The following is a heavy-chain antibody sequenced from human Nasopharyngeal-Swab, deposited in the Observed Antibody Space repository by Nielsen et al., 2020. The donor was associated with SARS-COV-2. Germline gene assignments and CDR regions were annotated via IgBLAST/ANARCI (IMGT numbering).Heavy chain of an antibody. Sequence: GESLKISCAASGFTFSTYDMSWVRQAPGKGLEWVSGISGSGESTHYADSVKGRFTISRDNSKNTLYLQMNSLRAEDTAVYYCVKGPPAVIHYFDYWGQGTTVTVSS. CDR1: GFTFSTYD. V-gene: IGHV3-23*01. J-gene: IGHJ4*02. D-gene: IGHD2-21*01. CDR2: ISGSGEST. CDR3: VKGPPAVIHYFDY.